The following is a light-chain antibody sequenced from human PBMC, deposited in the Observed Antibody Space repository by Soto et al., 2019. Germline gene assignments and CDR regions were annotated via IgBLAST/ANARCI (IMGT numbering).Light chain of an antibody. V-gene: IGKV3-15*01. J-gene: IGKJ1*01. CDR2: GAS. CDR1: QSVSSN. CDR3: QQYDKWPRWT. Sequence: EIVMTQSPATLSVSPGERATLSCRASQSVSSNLAWYQQKPGQAPRLLIYGASTGATDIPDRFSGSGSGTEFTLTISSLQSEDFAVYYCQQYDKWPRWTFGQGTKVDIK.